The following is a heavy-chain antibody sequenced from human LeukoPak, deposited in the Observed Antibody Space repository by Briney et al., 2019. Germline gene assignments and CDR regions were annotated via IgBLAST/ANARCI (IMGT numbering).Heavy chain of an antibody. D-gene: IGHD3-22*01. Sequence: SETLSLTCTVSGGSISSYYWSWIRQPAGKGLEWIGRIYTSGSTNYNPSLKSRVTISVDTSKNQFSLKLSSVTAADTAVYYCARHRIRSNNYYDSSGYYYRYFDYWGQGTLVTVSS. CDR1: GGSISSYY. J-gene: IGHJ4*02. CDR3: ARHRIRSNNYYDSSGYYYRYFDY. V-gene: IGHV4-4*07. CDR2: IYTSGST.